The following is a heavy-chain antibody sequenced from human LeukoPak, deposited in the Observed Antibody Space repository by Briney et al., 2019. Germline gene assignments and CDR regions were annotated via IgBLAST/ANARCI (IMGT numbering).Heavy chain of an antibody. CDR3: ARDSTGGSYDY. CDR2: INPSGGST. CDR1: GYTFTSYY. J-gene: IGHJ4*02. Sequence: ASVKVSFKASGYTFTSYYMHWVRQAPGQGLEWMGIINPSGGSTSYAQKFQGRVTMTRDMSTSTVYMELSSLRSEDTAVYYCARDSTGGSYDYWGQGTLVTVSS. D-gene: IGHD3-16*01. V-gene: IGHV1-46*01.